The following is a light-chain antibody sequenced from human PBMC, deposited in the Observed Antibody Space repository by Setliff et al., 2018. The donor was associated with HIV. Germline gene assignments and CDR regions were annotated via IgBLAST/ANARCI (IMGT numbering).Light chain of an antibody. J-gene: IGLJ1*01. CDR3: CSYISISTYV. V-gene: IGLV2-11*01. CDR2: DVS. CDR1: SSDVDAYDY. Sequence: QSALPQPRSMSGSPGQSVTISCTGTSSDVDAYDYVSWYQHHPGKAPKLLIYDVSERPSGVPDRFSGSKSGNTASLTISGLQAEDEADYYCCSYISISTYVFGTGTKVTVL.